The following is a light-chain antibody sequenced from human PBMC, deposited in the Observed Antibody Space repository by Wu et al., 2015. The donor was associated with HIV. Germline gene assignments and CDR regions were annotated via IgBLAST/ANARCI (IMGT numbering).Light chain of an antibody. V-gene: IGKV1-9*01. CDR1: QGISTY. J-gene: IGKJ5*01. CDR2: ATS. Sequence: LTQSPSFLSASVGDRVTITCRASQGISTYLAWYQQKPGKAPKLLIYATSTLQSGVPSRFSGSGSGTEFTLTISSLQPEDFATYYCQQLNIYPTFGQGTRLEIK. CDR3: QQLNIYPT.